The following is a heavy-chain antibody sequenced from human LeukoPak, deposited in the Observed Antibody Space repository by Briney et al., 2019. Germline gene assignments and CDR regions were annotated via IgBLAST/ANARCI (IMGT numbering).Heavy chain of an antibody. J-gene: IGHJ4*02. CDR1: GFTFNTYW. Sequence: GGSLRLSCVASGFTFNTYWMSWVRQAPEKGLEWVANIKEDGSRNNFVDSMKGRFAISRDNAKNSLYLQMNSLRAEDTAVYFCARHCESSGYYYFDYWGQGALVTVSS. CDR2: IKEDGSRN. CDR3: ARHCESSGYYYFDY. D-gene: IGHD3-22*01. V-gene: IGHV3-7*01.